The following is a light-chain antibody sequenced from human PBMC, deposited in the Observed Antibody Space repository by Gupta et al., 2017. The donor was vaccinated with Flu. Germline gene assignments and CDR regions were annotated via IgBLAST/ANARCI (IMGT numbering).Light chain of an antibody. CDR3: AAWDDSLSGSYV. J-gene: IGLJ1*01. Sequence: QSVLTQPPSASGTPGPRVTISCSGSSSNIGSNYVSWYQQLPGTAPKLLIYRNNQRPSGVPDRFSGSKSGTSASLAISGLRSEDEADYYCAAWDDSLSGSYVFGTGTKVTVL. V-gene: IGLV1-47*01. CDR2: RNN. CDR1: SSNIGSNY.